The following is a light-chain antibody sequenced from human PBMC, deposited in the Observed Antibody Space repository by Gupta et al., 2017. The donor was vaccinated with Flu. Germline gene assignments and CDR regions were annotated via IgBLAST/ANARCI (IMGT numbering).Light chain of an antibody. J-gene: IGLJ1*01. CDR1: NIGSKT. V-gene: IGLV3-21*03. CDR2: DDS. Sequence: SSVPTPLPSVSVAPGNTARITCGGDNIGSKTLHWYQQKPGQAPVLVVCDDSDRPSGIPERFSGSNSGNTATLTISRVETGDEADYYCQVWDSSSDHYVFGTGTQATVL. CDR3: QVWDSSSDHYV.